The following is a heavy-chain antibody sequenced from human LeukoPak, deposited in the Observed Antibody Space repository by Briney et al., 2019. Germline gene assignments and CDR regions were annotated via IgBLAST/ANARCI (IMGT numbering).Heavy chain of an antibody. D-gene: IGHD5-24*01. CDR1: GFTFSSYA. Sequence: PGGSLRLSCAASGFTFSSYAMHWVRQAPGKGLERVAVISYDEFNKYYGGSVKGRFTISRDNPKNALYLQMNSLRAEDTAVYYCANSRRDGYNQWYYGMDVWAKGPRSPSP. CDR2: ISYDEFNK. CDR3: ANSRRDGYNQWYYGMDV. V-gene: IGHV3-30-3*01. J-gene: IGHJ6*02.